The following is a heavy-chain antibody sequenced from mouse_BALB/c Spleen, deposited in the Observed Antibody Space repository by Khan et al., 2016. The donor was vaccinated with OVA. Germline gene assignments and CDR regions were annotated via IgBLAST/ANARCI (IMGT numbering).Heavy chain of an antibody. D-gene: IGHD1-3*01. Sequence: QVQLKESGPGLVAPSQSLSITCTVSGFSLTSYGVHWVRQPPGKGLEWLGVIWAGGSTNYNSAIMSRLSISKDNSKSQVFLKMNSLQTEDTAMYYWARLEDIWGQGTTLTVSS. V-gene: IGHV2-9*02. CDR2: IWAGGST. CDR1: GFSLTSYG. J-gene: IGHJ2*01. CDR3: ARLEDI.